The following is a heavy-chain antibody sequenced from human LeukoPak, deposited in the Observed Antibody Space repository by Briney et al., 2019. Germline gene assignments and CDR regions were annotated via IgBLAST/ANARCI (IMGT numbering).Heavy chain of an antibody. CDR3: AREANDYDFWSGYYTGRWFDP. D-gene: IGHD3-3*01. J-gene: IGHJ5*02. Sequence: GASVKVSCKASGYTFTGYYMHWVRQAPGQGLEWMGWINPNSGGTNYAQKFQGRVTMTRDTSISTAYMELSRLRSDDTAVYYCAREANDYDFWSGYYTGRWFDPWGQGTLVTVSS. CDR1: GYTFTGYY. V-gene: IGHV1-2*02. CDR2: INPNSGGT.